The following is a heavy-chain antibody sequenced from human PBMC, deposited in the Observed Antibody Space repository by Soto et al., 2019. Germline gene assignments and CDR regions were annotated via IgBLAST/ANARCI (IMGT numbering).Heavy chain of an antibody. CDR2: ISGSGGST. V-gene: IGHV3-23*01. D-gene: IGHD4-4*01. CDR3: RVTTTVTADNAFDI. J-gene: IGHJ3*02. CDR1: GFTFSSYA. Sequence: GGSLRLSCAASGFTFSSYAMSWVRQAPGKELEWVSAISGSGGSTYYADSVKGRFTISRDNSKNTLYLQMNSLRAEDTAVYYCRVTTTVTADNAFDIWGQGTMVTVSS.